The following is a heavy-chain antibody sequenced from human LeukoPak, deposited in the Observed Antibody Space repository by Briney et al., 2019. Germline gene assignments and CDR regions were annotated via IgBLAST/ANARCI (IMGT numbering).Heavy chain of an antibody. CDR1: GYAVSSGCY. D-gene: IGHD3-16*02. Sequence: SETLSLTCTVSGYAVSSGCYWGWIRQPPGKGLEWIGSMYHSGDTYYNPSLKSRVTISVDTSKNQLSLKLSSVTAADTAVYYCARDAITFGGVIVLSYYFDYWGQGTLVTVSS. V-gene: IGHV4-38-2*02. CDR3: ARDAITFGGVIVLSYYFDY. J-gene: IGHJ4*02. CDR2: MYHSGDT.